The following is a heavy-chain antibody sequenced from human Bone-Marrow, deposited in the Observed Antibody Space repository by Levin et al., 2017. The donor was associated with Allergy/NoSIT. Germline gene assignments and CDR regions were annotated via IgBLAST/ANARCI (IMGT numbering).Heavy chain of an antibody. V-gene: IGHV4-39*01. Sequence: SETLSLTCSVSGASVTSATHYWAWIRQAPGKGLEWIATINFRGSTLYDPSLKSRVTISLDTSKSRFSLKLTSVTAADTAVYYCARLGGSGSSYYHYVDSWGQGTLVTVSS. CDR3: ARLGGSGSSYYHYVDS. J-gene: IGHJ4*02. CDR1: GASVTSATHY. D-gene: IGHD3-10*01. CDR2: INFRGST.